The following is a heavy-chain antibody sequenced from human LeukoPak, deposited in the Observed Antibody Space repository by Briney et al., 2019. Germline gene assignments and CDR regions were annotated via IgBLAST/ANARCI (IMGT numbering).Heavy chain of an antibody. V-gene: IGHV4-34*01. D-gene: IGHD6-19*01. Sequence: SETLSLTCAVYGGSFSGYYWSWIRQPPGKGLEWIGEINHSGSTNYNPSLKSRVTMSVDTSKNQFSLKLSSVTAADTAVYYCARDRSSGWYFDYWGQGTLVTVSS. CDR3: ARDRSSGWYFDY. CDR1: GGSFSGYY. J-gene: IGHJ4*02. CDR2: INHSGST.